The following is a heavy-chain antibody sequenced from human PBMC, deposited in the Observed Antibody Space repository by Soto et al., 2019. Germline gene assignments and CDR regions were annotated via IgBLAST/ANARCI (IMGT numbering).Heavy chain of an antibody. Sequence: PSETLSLTCTVSGGSISSYYWSWIRQPPGKGLEWIGYIYYSGSTNYNPSLKSRVTISVDTSNNQFSLKLSSVTAADTAVYYCARLYGSRGPFDYWGQGNLVTVSS. V-gene: IGHV4-59*12. CDR3: ARLYGSRGPFDY. J-gene: IGHJ4*02. D-gene: IGHD6-13*01. CDR1: GGSISSYY. CDR2: IYYSGST.